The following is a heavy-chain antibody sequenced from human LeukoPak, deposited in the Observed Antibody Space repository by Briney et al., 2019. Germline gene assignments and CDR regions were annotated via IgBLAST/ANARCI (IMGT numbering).Heavy chain of an antibody. J-gene: IGHJ4*02. CDR2: ISGSGGTP. CDR1: GXTFSTYA. Sequence: PGGSLRLSCAASGXTFSTYAMNWVRQAPGKGLEWVSTISGSGGTPHYADSVKGRFTISRDNSKNTLHLQMNSLRAEDAAVYYCAKGGDLITYFDYWGQGTLVTVSS. V-gene: IGHV3-23*01. D-gene: IGHD3-16*01. CDR3: AKGGDLITYFDY.